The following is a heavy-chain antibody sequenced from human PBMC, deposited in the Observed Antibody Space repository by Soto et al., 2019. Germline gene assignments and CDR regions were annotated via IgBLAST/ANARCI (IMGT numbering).Heavy chain of an antibody. CDR1: GGSITGYH. CDR2: IHHSGST. CDR3: ARESETMVRGVIKAVRWFDP. V-gene: IGHV4-34*01. D-gene: IGHD3-10*01. J-gene: IGHJ5*02. Sequence: SETLSLTCTFSGGSITGYHWTWIRQPPGKGLEWIGEIHHSGSTNYNPSLNSRVTISVDTSKNQFSPKLSSVTAAGTAVYYCARESETMVRGVIKAVRWFDPWGQGTLVTVSS.